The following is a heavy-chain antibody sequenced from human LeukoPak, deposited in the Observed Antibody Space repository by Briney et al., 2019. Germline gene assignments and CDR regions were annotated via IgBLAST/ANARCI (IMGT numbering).Heavy chain of an antibody. D-gene: IGHD1-26*01. J-gene: IGHJ4*02. Sequence: ASVKVSCKASGYIFTSYAMHWVRQAPGQRLEWMGWINGGNGETRYSENFHGRVTITRDAPAKTSYMELSSLGLEDTAVYYCARGWWDLGEIPFWGQGTLVTVSS. V-gene: IGHV1-3*01. CDR1: GYIFTSYA. CDR3: ARGWWDLGEIPF. CDR2: INGGNGET.